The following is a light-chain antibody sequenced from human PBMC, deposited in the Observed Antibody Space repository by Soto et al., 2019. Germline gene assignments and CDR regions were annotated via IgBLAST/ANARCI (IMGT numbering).Light chain of an antibody. Sequence: DIQMTQSPPSLSASVGERVTINCRATQNISNHLNWYQQKPGEAPKLVIYVASALQTGVSSRFSGGGSGTDFTLTVSSLQPDDFATYFCQQSFLPPYTFGQGTKLEI. V-gene: IGKV1-39*01. CDR3: QQSFLPPYT. CDR2: VAS. J-gene: IGKJ2*01. CDR1: QNISNH.